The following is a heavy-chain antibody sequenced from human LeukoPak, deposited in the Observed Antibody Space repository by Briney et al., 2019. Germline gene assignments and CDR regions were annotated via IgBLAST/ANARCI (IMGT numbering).Heavy chain of an antibody. D-gene: IGHD5-18*01. V-gene: IGHV3-23*01. CDR2: ISGSGGST. J-gene: IGHJ4*02. Sequence: PGGSLTLSCAASGFTYNSYAMSWVRQPPGKGLEWVSAISGSGGSTYYADSVKGRFTISRDNSKKTLYLQMNSLRAEDTAVYYCAKSGIQPTYYWGQGTLVTVSS. CDR1: GFTYNSYA. CDR3: AKSGIQPTYY.